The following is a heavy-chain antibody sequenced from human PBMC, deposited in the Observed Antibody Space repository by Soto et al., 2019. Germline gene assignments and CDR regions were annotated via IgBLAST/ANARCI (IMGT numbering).Heavy chain of an antibody. Sequence: ASVKVSCKASGYTFTICYMRWVRQAPGQGLEWMGIINPSGGSTSYAQKFQGRVTMTRDTSTSTVYMELSSLRSEDTAVYYCARVYCSGGSCYGIDYWGQGTLVTVSS. CDR2: INPSGGST. J-gene: IGHJ4*02. CDR3: ARVYCSGGSCYGIDY. CDR1: GYTFTICY. D-gene: IGHD2-15*01. V-gene: IGHV1-46*01.